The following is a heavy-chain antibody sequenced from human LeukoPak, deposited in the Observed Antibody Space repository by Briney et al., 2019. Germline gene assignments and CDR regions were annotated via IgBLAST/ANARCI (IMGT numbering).Heavy chain of an antibody. Sequence: PSETLSLTCTVSGGSISSSSYYWDWLRQPPGKGLEWIVSIYYSGSTNYNPSLKSRVPISVDTSKNQFSLKLSSVTAADTAVYYCARDLFGATPWFGEFRRYYYMDVWGKGTTVTISS. J-gene: IGHJ6*03. V-gene: IGHV4-39*02. CDR2: IYYSGST. CDR1: GGSISSSSYY. CDR3: ARDLFGATPWFGEFRRYYYMDV. D-gene: IGHD3-10*01.